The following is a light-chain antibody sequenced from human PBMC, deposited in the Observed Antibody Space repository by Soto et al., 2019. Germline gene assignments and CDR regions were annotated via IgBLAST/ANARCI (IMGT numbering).Light chain of an antibody. CDR1: QSVSSY. J-gene: IGKJ4*01. CDR3: QQYGSSPLT. CDR2: DTS. Sequence: EIVLTQSPGTLSLSVGESATLSCRASQSVSSYLAWYQQTPGQAPRLLIYDTSNRATGIPDRFSGSGSGTDFTLTISRLEPEDFTMYYCQQYGSSPLTFGGGTTVEIK. V-gene: IGKV3-20*01.